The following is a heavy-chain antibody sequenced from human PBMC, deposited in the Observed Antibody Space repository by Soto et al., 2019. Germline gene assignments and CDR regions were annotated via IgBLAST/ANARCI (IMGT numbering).Heavy chain of an antibody. CDR3: ASGSKYCSGGSCSTYYYGMDV. J-gene: IGHJ6*02. CDR1: VGTFSRYS. Sequence: SVKVSCKASVGTFSRYSITWVRQDPGHGLEWIGRIIPIFGTANYAQKFQGRVTITGDESTSTAYMELSSLRSEDTVVYYCASGSKYCSGGSCSTYYYGMDVWGQGTTVIVSS. V-gene: IGHV1-69*13. D-gene: IGHD2-15*01. CDR2: IIPIFGTA.